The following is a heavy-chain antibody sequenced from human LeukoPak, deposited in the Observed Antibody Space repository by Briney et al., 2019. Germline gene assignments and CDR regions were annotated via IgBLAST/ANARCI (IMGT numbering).Heavy chain of an antibody. CDR2: IIPIFGTA. V-gene: IGHV1-69*05. CDR3: ARTDYYDSSGYYP. Sequence: SVKVSCKASGYTFSSYGISWVRQAPGQGLEWMGGIIPIFGTANYAQKFQGRVTITTDESTSTAYMELSSLRSEDTAVYYCARTDYYDSSGYYPWGQGTLVTVSS. CDR1: GYTFSSYG. J-gene: IGHJ5*02. D-gene: IGHD3-22*01.